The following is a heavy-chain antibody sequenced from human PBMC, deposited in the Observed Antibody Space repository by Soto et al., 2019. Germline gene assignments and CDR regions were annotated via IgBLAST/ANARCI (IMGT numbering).Heavy chain of an antibody. Sequence: QLLESGGGLVQPGGSLRLSCEASGTTFGTFGTTWVRQTPGRGLEWVSGIDANSGKIFYRDSVRGRFIISRDNAKRTLHLQMNSLRDEDTAIYYCTGWDGFADVWGQGATVAVSS. CDR2: IDANSGKI. J-gene: IGHJ6*02. CDR1: GTTFGTFG. V-gene: IGHV3-23*05. D-gene: IGHD1-26*01. CDR3: TGWDGFADV.